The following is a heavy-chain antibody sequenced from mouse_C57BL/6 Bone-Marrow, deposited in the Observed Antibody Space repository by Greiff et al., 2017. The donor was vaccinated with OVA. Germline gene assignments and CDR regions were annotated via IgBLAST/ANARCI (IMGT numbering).Heavy chain of an antibody. J-gene: IGHJ2*01. Sequence: LVESGAELVKPGASVKISCKASGYAFSSYWMNWVKQRPGKGLEWIGQIYPGDGDTNYNGKFKGKATLTADKSSSTAYMQLSSLTSEDSAVYFCAREENWGYFDYWGQGTTLTVSS. CDR3: AREENWGYFDY. V-gene: IGHV1-80*01. CDR1: GYAFSSYW. CDR2: IYPGDGDT. D-gene: IGHD4-1*01.